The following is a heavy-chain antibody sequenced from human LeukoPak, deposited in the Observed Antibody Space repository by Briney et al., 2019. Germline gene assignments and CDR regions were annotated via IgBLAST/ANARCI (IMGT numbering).Heavy chain of an antibody. CDR1: GFTFSSYG. D-gene: IGHD6-13*01. Sequence: PGGSLRLSCAASGFTFSSYGMHWVRQAPGKGLEWVSVIYSGGSTYYADSVKGRFTISRDNSKNTLSLQMNSLRAEDTAVYYCAVQRTLWQQVLDHWGQGTLVTVSS. CDR3: AVQRTLWQQVLDH. J-gene: IGHJ4*02. V-gene: IGHV3-NL1*01. CDR2: IYSGGST.